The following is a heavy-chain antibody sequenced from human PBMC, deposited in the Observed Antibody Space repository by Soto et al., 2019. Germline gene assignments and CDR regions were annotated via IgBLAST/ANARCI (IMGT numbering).Heavy chain of an antibody. Sequence: QVQLQESDPGLVKPSETLSLTCTVSGGSISGYYWRWIRQPPEKGLEWIGFIYLSGSTSYNPSVKSRLTISVDPSKNQFSLKLGFVTAADTAVYFCARQLDVAGSIAFDYWGQGTLVTVSS. D-gene: IGHD6-19*01. J-gene: IGHJ4*02. V-gene: IGHV4-59*08. CDR1: GGSISGYY. CDR3: ARQLDVAGSIAFDY. CDR2: IYLSGST.